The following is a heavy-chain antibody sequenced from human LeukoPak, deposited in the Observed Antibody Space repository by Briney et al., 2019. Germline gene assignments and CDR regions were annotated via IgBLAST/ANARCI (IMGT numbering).Heavy chain of an antibody. Sequence: GSLRLSCAVSGVTIISYAMNWVRHDPGKGLQWVSTISASTDSTYYTDCVKGRFTISRDNFRNMLHLEMNSLRAEDTAVYYCAKGGAVPWTGLDYWGQGTLVTVSS. V-gene: IGHV3-23*01. J-gene: IGHJ4*02. CDR1: GVTIISYA. CDR3: AKGGAVPWTGLDY. D-gene: IGHD6-19*01. CDR2: ISASTDST.